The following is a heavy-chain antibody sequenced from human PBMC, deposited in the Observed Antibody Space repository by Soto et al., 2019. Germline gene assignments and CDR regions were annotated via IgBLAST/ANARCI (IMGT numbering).Heavy chain of an antibody. Sequence: GASVKVSCKASGYTFTSYGISWVRQAPGQGLEWMGWISAYNGNTNYAQKLQGRVTMTTDTSTSTAYMELRSLRSDDTAVYYCARDYGITVFGVVTQLGLDPWGQGTLVTVSS. D-gene: IGHD3-3*01. V-gene: IGHV1-18*01. CDR1: GYTFTSYG. J-gene: IGHJ5*02. CDR2: ISAYNGNT. CDR3: ARDYGITVFGVVTQLGLDP.